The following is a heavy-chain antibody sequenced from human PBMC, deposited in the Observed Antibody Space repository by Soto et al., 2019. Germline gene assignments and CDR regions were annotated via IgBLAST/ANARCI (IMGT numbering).Heavy chain of an antibody. CDR3: ARVGYYDFWSGYYRSEPLSDY. CDR2: IKQDGSEK. J-gene: IGHJ4*02. D-gene: IGHD3-3*01. V-gene: IGHV3-7*01. CDR1: GFTFSSYW. Sequence: GGSLRLSCAASGFTFSSYWMSWVRQAPGKGLEWVANIKQDGSEKYYVDSVKGRFTISRDNAKNSLYLQMNSLRAEDTAVYYCARVGYYDFWSGYYRSEPLSDYWGQGTLVTVSS.